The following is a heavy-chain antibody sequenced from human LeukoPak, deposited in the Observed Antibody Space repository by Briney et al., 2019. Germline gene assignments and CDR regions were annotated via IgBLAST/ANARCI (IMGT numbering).Heavy chain of an antibody. D-gene: IGHD5-12*01. J-gene: IGHJ6*02. CDR2: ISWNSGSI. Sequence: GGSLRLSCAASGFTFDDYAMHWVRQAPGKGLEWVSGISWNSGSIGYADSVKGRFTISRDNAKNSLYLQMNSLRAEDTALYYCAKDLFVSGLYYYGMDVWGQGTTVTVSS. CDR1: GFTFDDYA. CDR3: AKDLFVSGLYYYGMDV. V-gene: IGHV3-9*01.